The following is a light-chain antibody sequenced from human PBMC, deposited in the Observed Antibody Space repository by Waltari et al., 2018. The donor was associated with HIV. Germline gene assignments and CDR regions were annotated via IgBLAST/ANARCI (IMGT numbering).Light chain of an antibody. Sequence: SYELTQPSSVSVSPGQTASITCSGDILAKKYGRWFQQKPGQAPVVVIYEDIERPSGIPERFPGSSSGTTVTLTITGAHVEDDADYYCYSAGDHDVVFGGGTKLTVL. CDR3: YSAGDHDVV. V-gene: IGLV3-27*01. CDR2: EDI. J-gene: IGLJ2*01. CDR1: ILAKKY.